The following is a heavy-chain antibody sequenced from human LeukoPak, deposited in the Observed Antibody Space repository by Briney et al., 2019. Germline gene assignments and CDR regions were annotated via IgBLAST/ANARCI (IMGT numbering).Heavy chain of an antibody. CDR1: GFTFSDYY. CDR3: ARDRSDTAMQDAFDI. V-gene: IGHV3-11*04. CDR2: ISSSGSTI. Sequence: GGSLRLSCAASGFTFSDYYMSWIRQAPGKGLEWVSYISSSGSTIYYADSVKGRFTISRDNAKNSLYLQMNSLRAEDTAVYYCARDRSDTAMQDAFDIWGQGTMVTVSS. D-gene: IGHD5-18*01. J-gene: IGHJ3*02.